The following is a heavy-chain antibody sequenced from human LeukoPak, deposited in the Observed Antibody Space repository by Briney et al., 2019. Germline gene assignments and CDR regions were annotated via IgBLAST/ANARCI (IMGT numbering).Heavy chain of an antibody. J-gene: IGHJ4*02. CDR2: IYTSGST. D-gene: IGHD3-10*01. CDR1: GGSISSGSYY. V-gene: IGHV4-61*02. CDR3: AKAHPYGSGRLDY. Sequence: SQTLSLTCTVSGGSISSGSYYWSWIRQPAGKGLEWIGRIYTSGSTNYNPSLKSRVTISVDTSKNQFSLKLSSVTAADTAVYYCAKAHPYGSGRLDYWGQGTLVTVSS.